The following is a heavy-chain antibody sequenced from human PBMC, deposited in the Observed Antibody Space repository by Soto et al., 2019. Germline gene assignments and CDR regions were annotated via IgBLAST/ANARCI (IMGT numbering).Heavy chain of an antibody. V-gene: IGHV2-5*02. Sequence: QITLKESSPPLVKPAQTLTLTCTFSGFSLSTNGVTVGWIRQPPGKALEWLALIYWDDDKRYNPSLKSRLTLTKDTSKNQVVLTVTNMDPVDTGTYYCAHRLHYCDSNGYYYDFEYWGQGTVVTVS. CDR3: AHRLHYCDSNGYYYDFEY. J-gene: IGHJ4*02. CDR1: GFSLSTNGVT. D-gene: IGHD3-22*01. CDR2: IYWDDDK.